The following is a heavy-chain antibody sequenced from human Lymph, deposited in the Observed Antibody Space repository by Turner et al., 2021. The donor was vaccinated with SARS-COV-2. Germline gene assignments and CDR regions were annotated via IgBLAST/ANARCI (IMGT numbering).Heavy chain of an antibody. J-gene: IGHJ6*02. D-gene: IGHD3-3*01. CDR1: GYTFTGYD. Sequence: QVLLVQSGPAVTKPGASVTVPCKAYGYTFTGYDMQWGRQAPGQGIEWMGGMNPNSGGTNYEQKVQGRVTMTRDTSISTAYMELSRLRSDDTAVYYCERDVERYNDFWSGYSGGYGLDVWGQGTTVTVSS. CDR2: MNPNSGGT. CDR3: ERDVERYNDFWSGYSGGYGLDV. V-gene: IGHV1-2*02.